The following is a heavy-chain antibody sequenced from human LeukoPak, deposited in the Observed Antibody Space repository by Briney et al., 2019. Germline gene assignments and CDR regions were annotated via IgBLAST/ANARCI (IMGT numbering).Heavy chain of an antibody. CDR1: GYTLTKLS. CDR2: FDPEDGET. Sequence: GASVKVSCKVSGYTLTKLSMHWVRQAPGKGLEWMGGFDPEDGETIYAQKFQGRVTMTEDTSTDTAYMELSSLRSEDTAVYYCAPCYYDSSGYIHNWFDPWGQGTLVTVSS. V-gene: IGHV1-24*01. J-gene: IGHJ5*02. CDR3: APCYYDSSGYIHNWFDP. D-gene: IGHD3-22*01.